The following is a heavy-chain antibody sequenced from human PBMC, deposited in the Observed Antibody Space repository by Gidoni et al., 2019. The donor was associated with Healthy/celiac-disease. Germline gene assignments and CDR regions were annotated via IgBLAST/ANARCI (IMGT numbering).Heavy chain of an antibody. CDR1: GFTFSSYG. V-gene: IGHV3-33*01. D-gene: IGHD3-10*01. CDR3: ARDGSKLLWFGEGDY. Sequence: GGGVVQPGRSLRLSCAASGFTFSSYGMHWVRQAPGKGLEWVAVIWYDGSNKYYADSVKGRFTISRDNSKNTLYLQMNSLRAEDTAVYYCARDGSKLLWFGEGDYWGQGTLVTVSS. J-gene: IGHJ4*02. CDR2: IWYDGSNK.